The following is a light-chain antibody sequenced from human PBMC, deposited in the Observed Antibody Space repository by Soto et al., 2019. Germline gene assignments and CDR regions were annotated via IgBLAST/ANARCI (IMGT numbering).Light chain of an antibody. J-gene: IGKJ4*01. CDR1: QSISNY. CDR2: AAS. CDR3: QQSYSTPLT. Sequence: DIQMTQSPSSLSASVGDRVTITCRASQSISNYLNWYQRKPGKAPEFLIYAASSLQSGVPSRFSGSGSGTDFTLTISSLQPEDFATYDCQQSYSTPLTFGGGTKVDMK. V-gene: IGKV1-39*01.